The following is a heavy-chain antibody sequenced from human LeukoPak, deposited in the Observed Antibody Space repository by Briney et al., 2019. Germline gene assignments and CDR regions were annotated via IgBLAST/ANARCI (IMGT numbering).Heavy chain of an antibody. D-gene: IGHD5-18*01. Sequence: PGGSLRLSCAASGFTFDDNGMSWVRQAPGKGLEWVSGLNWNGGTTGYADSVKGRFTASRDNAKNFLYLQMNSLRAEDTAVYYCARVNGYSYAVYGYFDYWGQGTLVTVSS. CDR3: ARVNGYSYAVYGYFDY. CDR2: LNWNGGTT. V-gene: IGHV3-20*04. J-gene: IGHJ4*02. CDR1: GFTFDDNG.